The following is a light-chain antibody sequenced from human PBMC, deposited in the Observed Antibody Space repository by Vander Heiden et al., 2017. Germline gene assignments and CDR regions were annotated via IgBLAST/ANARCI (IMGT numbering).Light chain of an antibody. Sequence: QSALTQPASVSGSPGQSITVSCTRSSSAVGVSNYVSWYQQHPGKAPKVIIYDVSNRPSGVSNRFSGSKSGNTASLTISRLQAEDEADYYCSSYTSTNTLEVFGSGTKVTVL. CDR3: SSYTSTNTLEV. V-gene: IGLV2-14*01. J-gene: IGLJ1*01. CDR1: SSAVGVSNY. CDR2: DVS.